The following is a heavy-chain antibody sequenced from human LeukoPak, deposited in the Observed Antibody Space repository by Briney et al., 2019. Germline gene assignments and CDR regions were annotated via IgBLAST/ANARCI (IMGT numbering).Heavy chain of an antibody. Sequence: RTLSLTCAISGDSVSNNRASWGWIRQSPSRGLEWLGRTYYRSQWFDDYRPSVRSRITINPDTSKNQFSLQMNSVTPEDTAVYYCVRIRGLGLFDYWGQGTLVTVSS. V-gene: IGHV6-1*01. J-gene: IGHJ4*02. CDR2: TYYRSQWFD. CDR3: VRIRGLGLFDY. D-gene: IGHD1-26*01. CDR1: GDSVSNNRAS.